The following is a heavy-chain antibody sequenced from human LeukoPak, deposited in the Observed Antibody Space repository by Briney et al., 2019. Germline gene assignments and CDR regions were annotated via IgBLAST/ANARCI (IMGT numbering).Heavy chain of an antibody. Sequence: SQTLSLTCTVSGGSISSGDYYWSWIRQPPGTGLEWNGYIYYSGSTYYNPSLKSRVTISVDTSKNQFSLKLSSVTAADTAVYYCARDSSSWDWVDAFDIWGQGTMVTVSS. CDR3: ARDSSSWDWVDAFDI. CDR2: IYYSGST. J-gene: IGHJ3*02. D-gene: IGHD6-13*01. V-gene: IGHV4-30-4*01. CDR1: GGSISSGDYY.